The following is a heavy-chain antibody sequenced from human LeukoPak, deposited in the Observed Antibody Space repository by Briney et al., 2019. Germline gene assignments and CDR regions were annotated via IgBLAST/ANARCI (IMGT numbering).Heavy chain of an antibody. V-gene: IGHV3-23*01. CDR3: ARSNYQLLFYYYYYMDV. CDR2: ISGSGGGT. Sequence: GGSLRLSCAASGFTFSSSAMSWVRQAPGKGLEWVSTISGSGGGTYYADSVKGRFTISRDNSKNTLYLQMNSLRAEDTAVYYCARSNYQLLFYYYYYMDVWGKGTTVTVSS. CDR1: GFTFSSSA. J-gene: IGHJ6*03. D-gene: IGHD2-2*01.